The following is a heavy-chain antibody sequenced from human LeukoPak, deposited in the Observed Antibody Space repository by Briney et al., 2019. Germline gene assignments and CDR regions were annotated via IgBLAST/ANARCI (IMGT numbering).Heavy chain of an antibody. CDR1: GGSISSYY. CDR3: ARGGFLEWLLGYYYYYMDV. V-gene: IGHV4-34*01. CDR2: INHSGST. J-gene: IGHJ6*03. Sequence: SETLSLTCTVSGGSISSYYWSWIRQPPGKGLEWIGEINHSGSTNYNPSLKSRVTISVDTFKNQFSLKLSSVTAADTAVYYCARGGFLEWLLGYYYYYMDVWGKGTTVTVSS. D-gene: IGHD3-3*01.